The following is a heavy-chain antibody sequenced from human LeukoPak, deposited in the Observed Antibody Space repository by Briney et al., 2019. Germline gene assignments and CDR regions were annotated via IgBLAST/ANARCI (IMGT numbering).Heavy chain of an antibody. V-gene: IGHV4-39*07. CDR2: IYYSGST. CDR3: ARTPDYVWFGEFPPAFDY. D-gene: IGHD3-10*01. J-gene: IGHJ4*02. Sequence: PSETLSLTCTVSGGSISSSSYYWGWIRQPPGKGLEWIGSIYYSGSTYYNPSLKSRVTISVDTSKNQFSLKLSSVTAADTAVYYCARTPDYVWFGEFPPAFDYWGQGTLVTVSS. CDR1: GGSISSSSYY.